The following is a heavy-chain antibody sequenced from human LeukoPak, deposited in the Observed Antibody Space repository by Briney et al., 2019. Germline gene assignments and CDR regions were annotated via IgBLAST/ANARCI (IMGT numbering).Heavy chain of an antibody. Sequence: GGSLRLSCAASGFTVSSNYISWVRQAPGKGLEWVSVIYSGGSTYYADSVKGRFTISRDNSKNTLYLQMNSLRAEDTAVYYCARGYYDSSGYYLPFDYWGQGTLVTVSS. D-gene: IGHD3-22*01. CDR1: GFTVSSNY. CDR2: IYSGGST. V-gene: IGHV3-66*01. J-gene: IGHJ4*02. CDR3: ARGYYDSSGYYLPFDY.